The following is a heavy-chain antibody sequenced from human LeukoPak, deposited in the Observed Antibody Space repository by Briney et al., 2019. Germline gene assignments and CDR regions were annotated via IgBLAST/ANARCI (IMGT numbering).Heavy chain of an antibody. CDR1: GGSISSYY. Sequence: SETLSLTCTVSGGSISSYYLSWIRQPPGKGLEWIGYIYCSGSTNYNPSLKSRVTISVDTSKNQFSLNLSCVTAADTAVYYCARQLVVTYPSWAFDIWGQGTMVSVSS. J-gene: IGHJ3*02. D-gene: IGHD3-16*02. CDR3: ARQLVVTYPSWAFDI. V-gene: IGHV4-59*08. CDR2: IYCSGST.